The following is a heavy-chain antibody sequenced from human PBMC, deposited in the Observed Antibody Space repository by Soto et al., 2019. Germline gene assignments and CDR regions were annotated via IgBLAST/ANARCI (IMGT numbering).Heavy chain of an antibody. Sequence: QVQLVESGGGVVQPGRSLRLSCAASGFTFSSYAMHWVRQAPGKGLELVAVISYDGSNKYYADSVKGRFTISRDNSKNTLYLQMNSMRAEDTAVYYCARDSGDLMGNWNYVRESYFYYWGQGTLVTVSS. V-gene: IGHV3-30-3*01. D-gene: IGHD1-7*01. CDR2: ISYDGSNK. J-gene: IGHJ4*02. CDR1: GFTFSSYA. CDR3: ARDSGDLMGNWNYVRESYFYY.